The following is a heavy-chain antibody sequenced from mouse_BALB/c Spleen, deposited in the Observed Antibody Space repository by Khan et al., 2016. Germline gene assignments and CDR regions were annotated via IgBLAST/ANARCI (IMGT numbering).Heavy chain of an antibody. CDR2: ISYSGST. Sequence: EVQLQESGPGLVKPSQSLSLTCTVTGYSITSDYAWNWIRQFPGNKLEWMGYISYSGSTSYNPSLKSRISITRDTSKNRFFLQLNSVTTEDTATYYCARRGYRPFCAYWGQGTLVTVSA. J-gene: IGHJ3*01. V-gene: IGHV3-2*02. CDR3: ARRGYRPFCAY. D-gene: IGHD2-14*01. CDR1: GYSITSDYA.